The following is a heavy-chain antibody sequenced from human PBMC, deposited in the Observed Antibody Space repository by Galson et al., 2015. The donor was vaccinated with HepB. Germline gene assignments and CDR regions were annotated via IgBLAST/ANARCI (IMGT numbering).Heavy chain of an antibody. J-gene: IGHJ4*02. CDR1: GGTFSPYT. Sequence: SVKVSCKASGGTFSPYTISWVRQAPGQGLEWMGGITPIFGTANYAQKFQGRVTITADESTSTAYMELSSLRSEDTAVYYCARGRSSSGCFDYWGQGTLVTVSS. V-gene: IGHV1-69*13. CDR2: ITPIFGTA. CDR3: ARGRSSSGCFDY. D-gene: IGHD6-19*01.